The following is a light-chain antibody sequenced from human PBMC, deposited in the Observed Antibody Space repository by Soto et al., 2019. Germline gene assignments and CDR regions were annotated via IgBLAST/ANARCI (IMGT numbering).Light chain of an antibody. V-gene: IGKV1-39*01. Sequence: DIQMTQSPSSLSASVGDRVTITCRASQSISTYINWYQHKPGKAPKVLIYAASILPSGVPSRFSGGGSGTDFTLTINSLQPEDFGTYYCQQSSNTPYTFGQGTKVDI. J-gene: IGKJ2*01. CDR3: QQSSNTPYT. CDR1: QSISTY. CDR2: AAS.